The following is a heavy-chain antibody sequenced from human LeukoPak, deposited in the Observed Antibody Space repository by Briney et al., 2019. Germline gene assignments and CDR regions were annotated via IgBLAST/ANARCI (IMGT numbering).Heavy chain of an antibody. Sequence: GASVKVSCKVSGYTLTELSMHWVRQAPGKGLEWMGGFDPEDGETIYAQKFQGRVTMTEDTSTDTAYMELSRLRSDDTAVYYCARDLPLVAASDQSGNLFWYYGMDVWGQGTTVTVSS. CDR1: GYTLTELS. D-gene: IGHD3-9*01. CDR3: ARDLPLVAASDQSGNLFWYYGMDV. J-gene: IGHJ6*02. CDR2: FDPEDGET. V-gene: IGHV1-24*01.